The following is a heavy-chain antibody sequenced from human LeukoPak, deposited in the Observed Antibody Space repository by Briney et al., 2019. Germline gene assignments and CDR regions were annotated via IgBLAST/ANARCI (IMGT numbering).Heavy chain of an antibody. D-gene: IGHD6-19*01. J-gene: IGHJ4*02. CDR3: AKDFGSGWSPTLFDY. V-gene: IGHV4-59*01. Sequence: SETLSLTCTVSGGSISSYYWSWIRQPLGKGLEWIGYIYYSGSTNYNPSLKSRVTISVDTSKNQFSLKLSSVTAADTAVYYCAKDFGSGWSPTLFDYWGQGTLVTVSS. CDR1: GGSISSYY. CDR2: IYYSGST.